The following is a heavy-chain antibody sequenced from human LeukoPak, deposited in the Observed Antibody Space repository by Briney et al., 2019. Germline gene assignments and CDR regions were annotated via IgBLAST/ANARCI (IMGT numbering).Heavy chain of an antibody. Sequence: SGGSLRLSCAASGIAFSSFGMHWVRQAPGKGLEWVAFIWYDGSNKYYADSAKGRFTISRDNSKNTLYLQMNSLRVEDTAVYYCARDGTVTAGPFDPWGQGTLVTVSS. CDR2: IWYDGSNK. J-gene: IGHJ5*02. CDR1: GIAFSSFG. D-gene: IGHD4-11*01. V-gene: IGHV3-33*01. CDR3: ARDGTVTAGPFDP.